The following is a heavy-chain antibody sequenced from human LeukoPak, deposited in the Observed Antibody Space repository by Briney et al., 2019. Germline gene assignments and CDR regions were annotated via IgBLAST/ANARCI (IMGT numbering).Heavy chain of an antibody. CDR3: ARDRMTTYYDFWSEVDAFDI. CDR2: IIPIFGTA. CDR1: GGTFSSYA. Sequence: GASVKVSCKASGGTFSSYAISWVRQAPGQGLEWMGGIIPIFGTANYAQKFQGRVTITADKSTSTAYMELSSLRSEDTAVYYCARDRMTTYYDFWSEVDAFDIWGQGTMVTVSS. V-gene: IGHV1-69*06. J-gene: IGHJ3*02. D-gene: IGHD3-3*01.